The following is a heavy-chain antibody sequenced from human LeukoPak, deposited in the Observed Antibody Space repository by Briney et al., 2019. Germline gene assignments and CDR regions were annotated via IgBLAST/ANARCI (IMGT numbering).Heavy chain of an antibody. Sequence: PSETLSLTCAVYGGSFSGYYWSWIRQPPGKGLEWIGEINHSGSTNYNPSLKSRVTISVDTSKNQFSLKLSSVTAADTAVYYCASNKGRAGQRKWGQGTLVTVSS. J-gene: IGHJ4*02. CDR3: ASNKGRAGQRK. CDR1: GGSFSGYY. V-gene: IGHV4-34*01. CDR2: INHSGST.